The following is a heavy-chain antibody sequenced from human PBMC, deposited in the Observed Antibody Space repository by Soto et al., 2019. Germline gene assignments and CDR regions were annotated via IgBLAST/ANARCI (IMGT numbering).Heavy chain of an antibody. J-gene: IGHJ4*02. CDR1: CGSIISYY. CDR3: ARASPGDYYDSSGRFDY. V-gene: IGHV4-59*01. D-gene: IGHD3-22*01. Sequence: SETLSLTCTVSCGSIISYYWSWIRQPPGKGLEWIGYIYYSGSTNYNPSLKSRVTISVDTSKNQFSLKLSSVTAADTAVYYCARASPGDYYDSSGRFDYWGQGTLVTVSS. CDR2: IYYSGST.